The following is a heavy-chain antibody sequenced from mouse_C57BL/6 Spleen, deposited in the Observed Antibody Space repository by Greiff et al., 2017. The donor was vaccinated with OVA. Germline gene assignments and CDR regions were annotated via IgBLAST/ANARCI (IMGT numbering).Heavy chain of an antibody. D-gene: IGHD1-1*01. V-gene: IGHV1-80*01. Sequence: QVQLQQSGAELVQPGASVKISCKASGYAFSSYWMNWVKQRPGKGLEWIGQIYPGDGDTNYNGKFKGKATLTADKSSSTAYMQLSSLTSEDSAVYFCARHYGSSYYAMDYWGQGTSVTVSS. CDR1: GYAFSSYW. CDR2: IYPGDGDT. CDR3: ARHYGSSYYAMDY. J-gene: IGHJ4*01.